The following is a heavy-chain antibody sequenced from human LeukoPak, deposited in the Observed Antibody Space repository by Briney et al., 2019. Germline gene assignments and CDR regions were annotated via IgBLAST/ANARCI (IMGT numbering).Heavy chain of an antibody. V-gene: IGHV3-48*03. CDR2: ISSSGSTI. Sequence: GGSLRLSCAASGFTFSSYEMNWVRQAPGKGLEWVSYISSSGSTIYYADSVKGRFTISRDNAKNSLYLQMNSLRVEDTAVYYCARDAKDDGRSDPWGQGTLVTVSS. J-gene: IGHJ5*02. CDR1: GFTFSSYE. D-gene: IGHD1-1*01. CDR3: ARDAKDDGRSDP.